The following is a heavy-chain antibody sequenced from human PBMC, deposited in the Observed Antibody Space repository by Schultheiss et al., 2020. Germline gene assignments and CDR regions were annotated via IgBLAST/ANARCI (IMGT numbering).Heavy chain of an antibody. CDR1: GGSFSGYY. CDR2: IYYSGST. Sequence: SQTLSLTCAVYGGSFSGYYWSWIRQPPGKGLEWLGYIYYSGSTNYNPSLKSRVTLSVDTSKNQVSLKLNSVTAADTAVYYCASIGYCSGGSCPDYWGQGTLVTVSS. J-gene: IGHJ4*02. V-gene: IGHV4-59*01. CDR3: ASIGYCSGGSCPDY. D-gene: IGHD2-15*01.